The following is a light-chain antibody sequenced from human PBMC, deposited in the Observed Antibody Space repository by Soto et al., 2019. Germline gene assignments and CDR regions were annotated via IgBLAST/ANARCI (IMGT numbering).Light chain of an antibody. CDR2: GAS. CDR3: QQYGSSPRT. J-gene: IGKJ1*01. V-gene: IGKV3-20*01. Sequence: EIVLTQSPGTLSLSPGERATLSCRASQSVSGSFLAWYQQKPGQAPRLLIYGASSSATGIPDRFSGSGSGTDFTLTISRLEPEDFVVYYCQQYGSSPRTFGQGTKVEI. CDR1: QSVSGSF.